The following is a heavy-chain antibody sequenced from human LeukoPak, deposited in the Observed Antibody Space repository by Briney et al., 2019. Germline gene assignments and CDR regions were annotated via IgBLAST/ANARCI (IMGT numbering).Heavy chain of an antibody. V-gene: IGHV3-74*01. CDR1: GFPFSGYW. J-gene: IGHJ4*02. CDR2: INNDGSST. D-gene: IGHD4-17*01. Sequence: GGSLRLSCAASGFPFSGYWMHWVRQAPGKVLVWVSRINNDGSSTSYADSVKGRFTISRDNSKNTLYLQMNSLRAEDTAVYYCAKDLHGDYGEFDYWGQGTLVTASS. CDR3: AKDLHGDYGEFDY.